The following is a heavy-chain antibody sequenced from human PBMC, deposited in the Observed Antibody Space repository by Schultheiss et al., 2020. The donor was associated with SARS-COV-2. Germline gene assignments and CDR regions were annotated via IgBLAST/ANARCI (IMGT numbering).Heavy chain of an antibody. CDR1: GFTFSSYW. J-gene: IGHJ6*02. V-gene: IGHV3-7*01. Sequence: GGSLRLSCAASGFTFSSYWMSWVRQAPGKGLEWVANIKQDGSEKYYVVSVKGRFTISRDNAKNSLYLQMNSLRAEDTAVYYCARDGSYYDFWSGYWDYYYGMDVWGQGTTVTVSS. D-gene: IGHD3-3*01. CDR2: IKQDGSEK. CDR3: ARDGSYYDFWSGYWDYYYGMDV.